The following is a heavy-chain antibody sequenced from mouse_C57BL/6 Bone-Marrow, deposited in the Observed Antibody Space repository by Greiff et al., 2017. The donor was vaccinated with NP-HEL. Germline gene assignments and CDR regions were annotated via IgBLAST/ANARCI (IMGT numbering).Heavy chain of an antibody. Sequence: EVQGVESGGDLVKPGGSLKLSCAASGFTFSSYGMSWVRQTPDKRLEWVATISSGGSYTYYPDSVKGRFTISRDNAKNTLYLQMSSLKSEDTAMYYCARVDGYYPFDYWGQGTTLTVSS. CDR1: GFTFSSYG. J-gene: IGHJ2*01. CDR2: ISSGGSYT. V-gene: IGHV5-6*01. D-gene: IGHD2-3*01. CDR3: ARVDGYYPFDY.